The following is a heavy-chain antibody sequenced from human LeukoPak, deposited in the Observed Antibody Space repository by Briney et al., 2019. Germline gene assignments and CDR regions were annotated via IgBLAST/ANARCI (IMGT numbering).Heavy chain of an antibody. V-gene: IGHV3-7*01. Sequence: PGGSLRLSCAASGFTFSTYWMSWVRQAPGKGLEWVANINLDGSEKYYVDSVNGRYTISRENAKNSLYLQMDSLRAEDTALYYCERAVRAASNYWGQGTLVTVSS. J-gene: IGHJ4*02. CDR2: INLDGSEK. CDR3: ERAVRAASNY. D-gene: IGHD6-25*01. CDR1: GFTFSTYW.